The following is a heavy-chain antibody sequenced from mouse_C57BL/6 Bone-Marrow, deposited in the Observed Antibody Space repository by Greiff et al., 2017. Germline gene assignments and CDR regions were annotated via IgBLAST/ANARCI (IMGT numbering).Heavy chain of an antibody. CDR3: ASRGDLSRCLDV. CDR1: GFTFSSYG. D-gene: IGHD1-1*01. V-gene: IGHV5-6*02. Sequence: EVMLVESGGDLVKPGGSLKLSCASSGFTFSSYGMSWVRQTPDKWLEWVANISSGGSYTYYPDRVKGRFTISRDKAKNTLYLQMNSLKSANTAMVYWASRGDLSRCLDVWGKGTTVTVSA. CDR2: ISSGGSYT. J-gene: IGHJ1*03.